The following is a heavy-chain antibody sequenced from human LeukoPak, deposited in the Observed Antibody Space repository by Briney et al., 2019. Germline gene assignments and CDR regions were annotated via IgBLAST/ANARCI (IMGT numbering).Heavy chain of an antibody. CDR1: GGSISSSSYY. D-gene: IGHD2-15*01. Sequence: SETLSLTCTVSGGSISSSSYYWGWIRQPPGKGLEWIGSIYYSGSTYYNPSLKSRVTISVDTSKNQFSLKLSSVTAADTAVYHCAREIVVVVAATVGRWFDPWGQGTLVTVSS. CDR3: AREIVVVVAATVGRWFDP. CDR2: IYYSGST. J-gene: IGHJ5*02. V-gene: IGHV4-39*02.